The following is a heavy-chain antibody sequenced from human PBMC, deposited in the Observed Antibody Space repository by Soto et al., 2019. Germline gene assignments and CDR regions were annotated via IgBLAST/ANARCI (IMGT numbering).Heavy chain of an antibody. CDR1: GFTFSSYG. Sequence: GGSLRLSCAASGFTFSSYGMHWVRQAPGKGLEWVAVISYDGSNKYYADSVKGRFTISRDNSKNTLYLQMNSLRAEDTAVYYCAKDPLFETGSSSWYGHYYYGMDVWGQGTTVTVSS. V-gene: IGHV3-30*18. CDR3: AKDPLFETGSSSWYGHYYYGMDV. D-gene: IGHD6-13*01. CDR2: ISYDGSNK. J-gene: IGHJ6*02.